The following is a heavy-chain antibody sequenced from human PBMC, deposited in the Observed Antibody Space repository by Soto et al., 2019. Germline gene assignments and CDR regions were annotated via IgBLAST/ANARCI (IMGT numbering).Heavy chain of an antibody. D-gene: IGHD3-10*01. J-gene: IGHJ4*02. CDR3: ARDGLKYGSGSYY. Sequence: GGSLRLCCAPSGFTFSSYGMHWVRQAPGKGLEWVAVIWYDGSNKYYADSVKGRFTISRDNSKNTLYLQMNSLRAEDTAVYYCARDGLKYGSGSYYWGQGTPVTVSS. V-gene: IGHV3-33*01. CDR2: IWYDGSNK. CDR1: GFTFSSYG.